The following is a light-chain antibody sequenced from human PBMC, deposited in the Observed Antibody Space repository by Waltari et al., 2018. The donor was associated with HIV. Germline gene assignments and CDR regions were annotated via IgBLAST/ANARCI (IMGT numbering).Light chain of an antibody. J-gene: IGKJ3*01. CDR3: QQRSNWRCT. Sequence: EIVLTQSPATLSLSPGERATLSCRASQSVSSYLAWYQQKPGQAPRLLIYDASNRATGIPARFSGSGSGTDFTLTIISLEPEDFAVYFCQQRSNWRCTFGPGTKVDIK. CDR2: DAS. V-gene: IGKV3-11*01. CDR1: QSVSSY.